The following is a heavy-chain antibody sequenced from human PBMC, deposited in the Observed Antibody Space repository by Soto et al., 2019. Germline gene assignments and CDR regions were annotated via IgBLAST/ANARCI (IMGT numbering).Heavy chain of an antibody. V-gene: IGHV5-51*01. CDR1: GYSCTSYW. CDR2: IYPGDSDT. CDR3: ARHSDFWSGYIDY. D-gene: IGHD3-3*01. Sequence: EVQLVQSGAEVQKPGESLKISCKGSGYSCTSYWIGWVRQMPGKGLEGMGIIYPGDSDTRYSPAFHGQVTISADKSISTAYLQWSSLKDSDTAMYYCARHSDFWSGYIDYWGQGTLVTVSS. J-gene: IGHJ4*02.